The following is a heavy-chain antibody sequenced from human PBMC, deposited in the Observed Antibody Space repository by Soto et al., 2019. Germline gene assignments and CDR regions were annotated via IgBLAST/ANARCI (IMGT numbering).Heavy chain of an antibody. CDR3: AVRRNWNPPFAC. J-gene: IGHJ4*02. D-gene: IGHD1-20*01. CDR2: INPNTGGT. V-gene: IGHV1-2*02. CDR1: GYAFTGYF. Sequence: GASVKVSCKASGYAFTGYFLHWVQQAPGQGLEWMGWINPNTGGTSYARKFQAGVTMTRDTSISTAYLELTSLTSDDTGVYYCAVRRNWNPPFACWGQGTPVTVSS.